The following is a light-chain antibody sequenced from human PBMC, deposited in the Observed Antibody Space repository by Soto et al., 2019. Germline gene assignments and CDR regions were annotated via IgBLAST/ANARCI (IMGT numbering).Light chain of an antibody. CDR1: SSDVGGYNY. J-gene: IGLJ3*02. Sequence: QSALTQPRSVSGSPGQSVNISCIGTSSDVGGYNYVSWYQQHPGKAPKLMIYDVSKRPSGVHDRFSGSKSGNTASLTISGLQAEDEADYYCCSYAGSYAWVFGGGTKLTVL. CDR3: CSYAGSYAWV. CDR2: DVS. V-gene: IGLV2-11*01.